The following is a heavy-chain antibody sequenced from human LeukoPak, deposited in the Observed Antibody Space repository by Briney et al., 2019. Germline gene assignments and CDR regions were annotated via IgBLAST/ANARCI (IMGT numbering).Heavy chain of an antibody. D-gene: IGHD1-1*01. CDR3: ARVRNWNYLDY. CDR1: GYTFTNYD. J-gene: IGHJ4*02. V-gene: IGHV1-8*01. CDR2: MNPNSGNT. Sequence: ASVKVSCKASGYTFTNYDINWVRQATGQGLEWMGYMNPNSGNTGYAQKFQGRVTITKNTSISTAYMELSSLRSEDTAVYYCARVRNWNYLDYWGQGTLVTVSS.